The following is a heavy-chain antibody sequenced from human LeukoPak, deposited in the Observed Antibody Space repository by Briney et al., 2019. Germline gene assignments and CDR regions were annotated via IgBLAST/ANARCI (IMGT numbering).Heavy chain of an antibody. D-gene: IGHD6-6*01. J-gene: IGHJ4*02. V-gene: IGHV3-23*01. Sequence: GGSLRLSCAASGFTFSSYAMSWVRQAPGKGLEWVSASGSGGRTYYADSVKGRFTISRDNSKNTLYLQMNSLRAEDTAVYYCAREDIAARQDENFFDYWGQGTLVTVSS. CDR2: SGSGGRT. CDR3: AREDIAARQDENFFDY. CDR1: GFTFSSYA.